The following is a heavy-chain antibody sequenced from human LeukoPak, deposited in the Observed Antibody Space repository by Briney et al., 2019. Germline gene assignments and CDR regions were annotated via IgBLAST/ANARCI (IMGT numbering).Heavy chain of an antibody. D-gene: IGHD6-6*01. J-gene: IGHJ5*02. V-gene: IGHV3-74*01. CDR2: INSDGSDT. CDR1: GFSFRSYA. Sequence: GGSLRLSCAASGFSFRSYAMHWVRQAPGKGLVWVSRINSDGSDTSYADSVKGRFTISRDNAENTLYLQMNSLRAEDTAVYYCAGSIAHNWFDPWGQGTLVTVSS. CDR3: AGSIAHNWFDP.